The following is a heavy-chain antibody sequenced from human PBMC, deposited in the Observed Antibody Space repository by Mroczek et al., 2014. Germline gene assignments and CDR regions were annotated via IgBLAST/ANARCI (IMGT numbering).Heavy chain of an antibody. Sequence: QVQLQESGPGLVKPSQTLSLTCTVSGGSISSGSYYWSWIRQPAGKGLEWIGRIYTSGSTNYNPSLKSRVTISVDTSKNQFSLKLSSVTAADTAVYYCARGKVVPAAPDWYFDLWGRGTLVTVSS. CDR3: ARGKVVPAAPDWYFDL. V-gene: IGHV4-61*02. CDR1: GGSISSGSYY. J-gene: IGHJ2*01. D-gene: IGHD2-2*01. CDR2: IYTSGST.